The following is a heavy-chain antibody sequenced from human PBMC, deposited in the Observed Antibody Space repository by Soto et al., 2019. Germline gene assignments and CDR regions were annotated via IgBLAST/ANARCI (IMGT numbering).Heavy chain of an antibody. CDR1: VGTFSSYA. CDR2: IIPIFGTA. Sequence: GASVKVSCKASVGTFSSYAISWVRQAPGQGLEWMGGIIPIFGTANYAQKFQGRVTITADESTSTAYMELSSLRSEDTAVYHCARDQRYYYGSGLNYYYGMDVWGQGTTVTVSS. V-gene: IGHV1-69*13. J-gene: IGHJ6*02. CDR3: ARDQRYYYGSGLNYYYGMDV. D-gene: IGHD3-10*01.